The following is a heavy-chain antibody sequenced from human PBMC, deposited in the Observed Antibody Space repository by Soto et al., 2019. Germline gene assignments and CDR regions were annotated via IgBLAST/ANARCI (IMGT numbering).Heavy chain of an antibody. D-gene: IGHD4-17*01. Sequence: EVQLLESGGGLVQPGGSLRLSCAASGFTFSSYAMSWVRQAPGKGLEWVSAISGSGGSTYYADSVKGRFTISRDNSKNTLYLQMNSLRAEDTAVYYCAKDLWVTTVTTYFEIEYYFDYWGQGTLVTVSS. V-gene: IGHV3-23*01. J-gene: IGHJ4*02. CDR3: AKDLWVTTVTTYFEIEYYFDY. CDR2: ISGSGGST. CDR1: GFTFSSYA.